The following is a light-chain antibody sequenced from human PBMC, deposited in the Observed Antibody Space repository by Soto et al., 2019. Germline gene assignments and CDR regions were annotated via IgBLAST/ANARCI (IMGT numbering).Light chain of an antibody. Sequence: QMPQSPSSLSASVGEKIIITCRASRDVGSDVSWYQQKPGQAPKLLIYAASNLYTGVPSRFSGSRSGTESTLTISSLQPEDFASYYCLQDYGDSWTFGQGTKVDI. CDR1: RDVGSD. CDR2: AAS. CDR3: LQDYGDSWT. J-gene: IGKJ1*01. V-gene: IGKV1-6*01.